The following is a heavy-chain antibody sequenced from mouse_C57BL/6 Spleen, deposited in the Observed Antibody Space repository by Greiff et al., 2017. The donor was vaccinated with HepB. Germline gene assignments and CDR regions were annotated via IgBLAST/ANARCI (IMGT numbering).Heavy chain of an antibody. J-gene: IGHJ3*01. CDR2: INPSTGGT. D-gene: IGHD2-1*01. CDR1: GYSFTGYY. Sequence: VQLKESGPELVKPGASVKISCKASGYSFTGYYMNWVKQSPEKSLEWIGEINPSTGGTTYNQKFKAKATLTVDKSSSTAYMQLKSLTSEDSAVYYCAGGNYWFAYWGQGTLVTVSA. V-gene: IGHV1-42*01. CDR3: AGGNYWFAY.